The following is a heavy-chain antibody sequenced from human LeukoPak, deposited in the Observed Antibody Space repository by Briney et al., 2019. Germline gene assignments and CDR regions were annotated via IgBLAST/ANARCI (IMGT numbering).Heavy chain of an antibody. D-gene: IGHD3-9*01. Sequence: VKVSCKASGYNCTGYYLHWVRQAPGQGVEWRGWIIPTSGGTNYAQRVEGRVTMTRDTSISAASLELRRVSSGDASVYYCARAVRYFDSFGAFDIWGQGTMVTVSS. J-gene: IGHJ3*02. CDR2: IIPTSGGT. CDR1: GYNCTGYY. V-gene: IGHV1-2*02. CDR3: ARAVRYFDSFGAFDI.